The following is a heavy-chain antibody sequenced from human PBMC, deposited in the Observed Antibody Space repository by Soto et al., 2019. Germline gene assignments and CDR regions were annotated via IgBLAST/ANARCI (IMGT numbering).Heavy chain of an antibody. CDR1: RYSFTGHY. J-gene: IGHJ4*02. V-gene: IGHV1-2*02. D-gene: IGHD1-26*01. Sequence: PVEVSSEASRYSFTGHYLHCSRQAPEQGPEWMGEIGPESGATRYAQKFQGRVTMTMDTSITTVYMELNNLRPDDTAIYYCGRGRSGPTVVSYWGQGTPVTVSS. CDR3: GRGRSGPTVVSY. CDR2: IGPESGAT.